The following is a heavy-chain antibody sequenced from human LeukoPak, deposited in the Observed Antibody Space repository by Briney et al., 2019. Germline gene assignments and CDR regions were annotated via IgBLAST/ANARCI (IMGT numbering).Heavy chain of an antibody. J-gene: IGHJ3*02. D-gene: IGHD5-12*01. CDR2: FYPGDSDT. CDR1: GYSFTSYW. CDR3: ARHRGDGYNWWSGDAFDI. V-gene: IGHV5-51*01. Sequence: GESLKISCKGSGYSFTSYWIGWVRQMPGKGLEWMGIFYPGDSDTRNTPSFQGQVTISADKSISTAYLQWSSLKASDTDMYYCARHRGDGYNWWSGDAFDIWGQGTMVTVSS.